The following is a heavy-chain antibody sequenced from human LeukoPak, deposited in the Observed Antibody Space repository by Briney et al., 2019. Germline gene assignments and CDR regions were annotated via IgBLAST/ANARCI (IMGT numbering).Heavy chain of an antibody. J-gene: IGHJ4*02. Sequence: WVRQAPGQGLEWMGWISAYNGNTNYAQKLQGRVTMTTDTSTSTAYMELRSLRSDDTAVYYCARGGYCGGDCYFYYWGQGTLVTVSS. CDR2: ISAYNGNT. D-gene: IGHD2-21*02. V-gene: IGHV1-18*01. CDR3: ARGGYCGGDCYFYY.